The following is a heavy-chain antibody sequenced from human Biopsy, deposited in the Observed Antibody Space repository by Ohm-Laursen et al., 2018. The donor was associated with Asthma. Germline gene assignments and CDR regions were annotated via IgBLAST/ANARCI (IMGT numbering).Heavy chain of an antibody. D-gene: IGHD2-15*01. J-gene: IGHJ4*02. CDR3: ARGYCRDDACYSPPDY. V-gene: IGHV3-48*02. CDR2: INNSSSII. Sequence: SLRLSCAASGFTFSSYAMNWVRQAPGKGLEWLSYINNSSSIIYYADSVKGRFTISRDNAKNSLFLQMNNLRDEDTAVYYCARGYCRDDACYSPPDYWGQGTLVTVSS. CDR1: GFTFSSYA.